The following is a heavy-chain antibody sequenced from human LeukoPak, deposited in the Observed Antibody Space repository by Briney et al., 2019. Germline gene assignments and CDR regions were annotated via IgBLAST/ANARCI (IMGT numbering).Heavy chain of an antibody. D-gene: IGHD6-13*01. V-gene: IGHV3-48*01. CDR3: ARERDSSSWYFLF. CDR2: ISSSSSTI. J-gene: IGHJ3*01. CDR1: GFTFSSYS. Sequence: PGGSLRLSCAASGFTFSSYSMNWVRQAPGKGLEWVSYISSSSSTIYYADSVKGRFTISRDNAKNSLYLQMNSLRAEDTAVYYCARERDSSSWYFLFWGQGTMVTVSS.